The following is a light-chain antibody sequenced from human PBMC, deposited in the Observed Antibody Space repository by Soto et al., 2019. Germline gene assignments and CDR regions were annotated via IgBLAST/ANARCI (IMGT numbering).Light chain of an antibody. CDR3: QQSYGTPLT. CDR2: AAS. Sequence: DLEMTQSPSSLSASVGDRVTITCRASQSISNYLNWYQHKPGKVPKLLIYAASSLQSGVPTRFNGSESGTDFTLTINSLQPEDFATYYCQQSYGTPLTFGGGTKIEIK. J-gene: IGKJ4*01. CDR1: QSISNY. V-gene: IGKV1-39*01.